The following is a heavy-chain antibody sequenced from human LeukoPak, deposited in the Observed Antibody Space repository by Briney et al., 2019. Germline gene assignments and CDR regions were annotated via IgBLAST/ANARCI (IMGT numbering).Heavy chain of an antibody. Sequence: ASVKVSCKASGGTFSSYAISWVRQAPGQGLEWMGGIIPIFGTANYAQKFQGRVTITADESTSTAYMGLSSLRSEDTAVYYCARAMITFGGVTTYNYYFDYWGQGTLVTVSS. J-gene: IGHJ4*02. V-gene: IGHV1-69*13. D-gene: IGHD3-16*01. CDR1: GGTFSSYA. CDR3: ARAMITFGGVTTYNYYFDY. CDR2: IIPIFGTA.